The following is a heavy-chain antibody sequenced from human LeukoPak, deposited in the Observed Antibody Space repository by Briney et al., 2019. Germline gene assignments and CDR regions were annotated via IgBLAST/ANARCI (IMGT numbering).Heavy chain of an antibody. J-gene: IGHJ6*02. D-gene: IGHD2-21*02. V-gene: IGHV4-31*03. CDR3: ARTDCKSCGMDV. CDR1: GGSISSGGYY. Sequence: PSETLSLTCTVSGGSISSGGYYWSWIRQHPGKGLEWIGYIYYSGSTYYNPSLKSRVTISVDTSKNQFSLKLSSVTAADTAVYYCARTDCKSCGMDVWGQGTTVTVSS. CDR2: IYYSGST.